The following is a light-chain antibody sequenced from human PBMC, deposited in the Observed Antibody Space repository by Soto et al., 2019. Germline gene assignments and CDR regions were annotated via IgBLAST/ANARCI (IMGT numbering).Light chain of an antibody. CDR2: AAS. CDR1: QNNATH. Sequence: DIQLTQSPSSLSASIGDRVTITCRASQNNATHLNWYLQKPGKSPRLLIHAASTLEGEVASRFSGSGSGTEFTLTIASLQVEDSATYYCQQSHSAPLTFGGGTKLEIK. V-gene: IGKV1-39*01. J-gene: IGKJ4*01. CDR3: QQSHSAPLT.